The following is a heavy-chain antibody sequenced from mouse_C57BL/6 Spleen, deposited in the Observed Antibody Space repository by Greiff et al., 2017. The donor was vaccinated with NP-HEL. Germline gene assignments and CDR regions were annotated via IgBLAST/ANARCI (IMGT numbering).Heavy chain of an antibody. CDR2: IHPNSGST. CDR3: ARSWGYYGLDY. Sequence: VQLQQPGAELVKPGASVKLSCKASGYTFTSYWMHWVKQRPGQGLEWIGMIHPNSGSTNYNEKFKSKATLTVDKSSSTAYMQLSSLTSEDSAVYYCARSWGYYGLDYWGQGTTLTVSS. V-gene: IGHV1-64*01. J-gene: IGHJ2*01. CDR1: GYTFTSYW. D-gene: IGHD2-1*01.